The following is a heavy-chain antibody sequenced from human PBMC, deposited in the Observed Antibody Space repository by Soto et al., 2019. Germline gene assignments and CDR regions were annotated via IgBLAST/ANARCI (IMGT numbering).Heavy chain of an antibody. CDR1: GGSISSGGYY. Sequence: QVQLQESGPGLVKPSQTLSLTCTVSGGSISSGGYYWSWIRQHPGKGLEWIGYIYYSGSTYYNPSIKSRVTISVDTSKNQFSLKLSSVTAADTAVYYCARVKPALQYGSGINWFDPWGQGTLVTVSS. D-gene: IGHD3-10*01. CDR3: ARVKPALQYGSGINWFDP. J-gene: IGHJ5*02. V-gene: IGHV4-31*03. CDR2: IYYSGST.